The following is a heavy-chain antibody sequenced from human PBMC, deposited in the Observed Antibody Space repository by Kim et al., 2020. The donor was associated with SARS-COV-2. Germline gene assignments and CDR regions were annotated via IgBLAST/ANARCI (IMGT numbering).Heavy chain of an antibody. D-gene: IGHD2-15*01. CDR2: TYYRSKWYN. CDR1: GDSVSSNSAA. J-gene: IGHJ4*02. V-gene: IGHV6-1*01. CDR3: ARGGDCSGGSCYSIDY. Sequence: SQTLSLTCAISGDSVSSNSAAWNWIRQSPSRGLAWLGRTYYRSKWYNDYAVSVKSRITINPDTSKNQFSLQLNSVTPEDTAVYYCARGGDCSGGSCYSIDYWGQGTLVTVSS.